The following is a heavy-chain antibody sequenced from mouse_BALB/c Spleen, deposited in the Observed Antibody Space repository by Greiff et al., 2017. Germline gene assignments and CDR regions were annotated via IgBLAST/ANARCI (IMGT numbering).Heavy chain of an antibody. V-gene: IGHV5-17*02. CDR2: ISSGSSTI. CDR3: ARWGGRYWYFDV. CDR1: GFTFSSFG. Sequence: EVQRVESGGGLVQPGGSRKLSCAASGFTFSSFGMHWVRQAPEKGLEWVAYISSGSSTIYYADTVKGRFTISRDNPKNTLFLQMTSLRSEDTAMEYCARWGGRYWYFDVWGAGTTVTVSS. J-gene: IGHJ1*01.